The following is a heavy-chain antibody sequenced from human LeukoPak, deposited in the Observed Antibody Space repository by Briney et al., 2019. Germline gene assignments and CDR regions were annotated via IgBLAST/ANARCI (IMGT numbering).Heavy chain of an antibody. CDR3: ARVDDTFYFDY. J-gene: IGHJ4*02. D-gene: IGHD3-9*01. Sequence: ASVKVSCKASGYTFTSYYMHWVRQAPGQGHEWMGIVNPSGGSTSYAQKFQGRVTMTRDTSTSTVYMELSSLRSEDTAVYYCARVDDTFYFDYWGQGTLVTVSS. CDR2: VNPSGGST. CDR1: GYTFTSYY. V-gene: IGHV1-46*01.